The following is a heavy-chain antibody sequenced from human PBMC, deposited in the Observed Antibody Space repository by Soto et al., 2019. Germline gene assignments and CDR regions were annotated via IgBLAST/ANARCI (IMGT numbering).Heavy chain of an antibody. CDR1: GFTLSTYA. CDR2: ISHDGSNT. Sequence: QVQLVESGGGVVQPGRSLRLSCAASGFTLSTYAIHWVRQTPGKGLEWVAVISHDGSNTYYADSVKGRFTISRDNSKNTLYLQMIRLRAEDTAIYYCAKDRAYTMVRGVIGNWGPGTLVTVSS. J-gene: IGHJ1*01. CDR3: AKDRAYTMVRGVIGN. V-gene: IGHV3-30-3*01. D-gene: IGHD3-10*01.